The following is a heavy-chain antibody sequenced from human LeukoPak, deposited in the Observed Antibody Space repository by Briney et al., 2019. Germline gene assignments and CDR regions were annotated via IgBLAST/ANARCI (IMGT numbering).Heavy chain of an antibody. J-gene: IGHJ4*02. CDR1: GFTFSDYY. CDR3: ARVQVPAAYDY. CDR2: ISSSSSYT. Sequence: GGSLRLSCAASGFTFSDYYMSWIRQARGKGLECVSYISSSSSYTNYADSVKGRFTISRDNVKNSLYMQMDSLRAEDTAVYYCARVQVPAAYDYWGQGPLVTVSS. V-gene: IGHV3-11*06. D-gene: IGHD2-2*01.